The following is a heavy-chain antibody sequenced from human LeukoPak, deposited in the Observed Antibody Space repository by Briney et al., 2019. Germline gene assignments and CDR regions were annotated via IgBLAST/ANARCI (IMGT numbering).Heavy chain of an antibody. CDR1: GVSVSTVGYS. V-gene: IGHV4-30-2*01. CDR3: ARMAGRTVDH. D-gene: IGHD5-24*01. J-gene: IGHJ4*02. Sequence: SETLSLTCTVSGVSVSTVGYSWAWIRQGPQKGLEWIGYIFPTGSTSHNPSLKSRLTISLERSNNQFSLSLNSVSAADTAVYYCARMAGRTVDHWGQGTLVTVTS. CDR2: IFPTGST.